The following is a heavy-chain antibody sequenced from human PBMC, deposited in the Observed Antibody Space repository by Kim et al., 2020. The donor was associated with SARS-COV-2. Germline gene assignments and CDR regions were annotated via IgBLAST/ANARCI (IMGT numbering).Heavy chain of an antibody. CDR3: ASFDSSGYYYYYYGMDV. J-gene: IGHJ6*02. V-gene: IGHV3-48*04. D-gene: IGHD3-22*01. CDR1: GFTFSSYS. CDR2: ISSSSSTI. Sequence: GGSLRLSCAASGFTFSSYSMNWVRQAPGKGLEWVSYISSSSSTIYYADSVKGRFTISRDNAKNSLYLQMNSLRAEDTAVYYCASFDSSGYYYYYYGMDVWGQGTTVTVSS.